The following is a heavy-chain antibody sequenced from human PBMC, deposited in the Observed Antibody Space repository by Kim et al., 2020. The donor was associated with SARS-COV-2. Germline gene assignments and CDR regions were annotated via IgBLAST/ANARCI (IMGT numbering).Heavy chain of an antibody. J-gene: IGHJ5*02. CDR1: GGSISSGSYY. CDR3: AKEGVVGATKGPTNWFDP. V-gene: IGHV4-61*02. CDR2: IYTSGST. D-gene: IGHD1-26*01. Sequence: SETLSLTCTVSGGSISSGSYYWSWIRQPAGKGLEWIGRIYTSGSTNYNPSLKSRVTISVDTSKNQFSLKLSSVTAADTAVYYCAKEGVVGATKGPTNWFDPRGQGTLVTVSS.